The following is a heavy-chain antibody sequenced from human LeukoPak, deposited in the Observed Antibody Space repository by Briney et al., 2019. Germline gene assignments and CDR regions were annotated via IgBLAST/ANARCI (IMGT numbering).Heavy chain of an antibody. CDR3: ARPLTGDGHRFDY. CDR1: GYSFPNFW. V-gene: IGHV5-51*01. CDR2: IYPGDSDT. Sequence: GESLKISCKASGYSFPNFWIGWVRQTPGKGLEWMGVIYPGDSDTRYSPSFQGQVTISADKSISTAYLQWSSLKASDTAMYYCARPLTGDGHRFDYWGQGTLVTVSS. J-gene: IGHJ4*02. D-gene: IGHD7-27*01.